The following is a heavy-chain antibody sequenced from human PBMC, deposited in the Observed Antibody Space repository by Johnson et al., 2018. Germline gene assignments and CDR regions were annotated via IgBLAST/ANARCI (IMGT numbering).Heavy chain of an antibody. V-gene: IGHV3-30*03. CDR1: GFTFSSYG. D-gene: IGHD1-7*01. CDR3: ARERTGRDWNYYRFDY. CDR2: ISYDGSNK. Sequence: QVQLGESGGGVVQPGRSLRLSCAASGFTFSSYGIHWVRQAPGKGLEWVAVISYDGSNKYYADSVKGRFTIARANDKNARFLQMSSLRVEDTAVYYCARERTGRDWNYYRFDYWGQGTLVTVSS. J-gene: IGHJ4*02.